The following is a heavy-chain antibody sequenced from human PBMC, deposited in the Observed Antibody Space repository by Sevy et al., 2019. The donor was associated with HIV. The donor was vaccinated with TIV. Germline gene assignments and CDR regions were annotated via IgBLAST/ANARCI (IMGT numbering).Heavy chain of an antibody. Sequence: GGSLRPSCAVSGFSFDSYGMTWVRQAPGKGLEWVSAISGSGTRTYYADSVKGRFIISRDNSKNTLDLQMNGLRAEDTAIYYCAKGGGGHYDPDEIAYYFYYYNMDVWGKGTTVTVSS. J-gene: IGHJ6*03. D-gene: IGHD3-22*01. CDR2: ISGSGTRT. V-gene: IGHV3-23*01. CDR3: AKGGGGHYDPDEIAYYFYYYNMDV. CDR1: GFSFDSYG.